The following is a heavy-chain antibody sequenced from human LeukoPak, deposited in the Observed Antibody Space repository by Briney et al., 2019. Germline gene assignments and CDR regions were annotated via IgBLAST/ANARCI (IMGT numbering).Heavy chain of an antibody. CDR3: ARDRRWGSSGWYYFDY. CDR2: INPNSGGT. Sequence: ASVKVSCKTSGYTFTGYYVHWVRQAPGQGLEWMGRINPNSGGTNYAQKFQGRVTMTRDTSISTAYMELSRLRSDDTAVYYCARDRRWGSSGWYYFDYWGRGTLVTVSS. J-gene: IGHJ4*02. V-gene: IGHV1-2*06. CDR1: GYTFTGYY. D-gene: IGHD6-19*01.